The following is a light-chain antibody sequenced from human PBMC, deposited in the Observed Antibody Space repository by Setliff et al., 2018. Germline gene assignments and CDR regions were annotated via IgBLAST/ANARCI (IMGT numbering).Light chain of an antibody. V-gene: IGLV1-40*01. J-gene: IGLJ1*01. CDR1: SSDIGAGFS. CDR2: GNS. Sequence: QSVLTQPPSVSGAPGQRVTISCTGSSSDIGAGFSVHWYQQLPGTAPKLLIYGNSNRPSGVPDRFSGSKSGNTASLTISGLQAEDEDDYYCCSYAGSYTPYVFGTGTKVTV. CDR3: CSYAGSYTPYV.